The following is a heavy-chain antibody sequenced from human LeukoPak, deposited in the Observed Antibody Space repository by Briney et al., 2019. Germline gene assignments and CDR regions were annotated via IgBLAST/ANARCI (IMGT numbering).Heavy chain of an antibody. Sequence: PGGSLRLSCAASGFTFSSYAMSWVRQAPGKGLEWVSVISGSGGSTYYVDSVKGRFTISRDNAKNTLYLQMNSLRAEDTAVYYCAKGGIEWYFDLWGRGTLVTVSS. J-gene: IGHJ2*01. CDR1: GFTFSSYA. V-gene: IGHV3-23*01. CDR3: AKGGIEWYFDL. CDR2: ISGSGGST.